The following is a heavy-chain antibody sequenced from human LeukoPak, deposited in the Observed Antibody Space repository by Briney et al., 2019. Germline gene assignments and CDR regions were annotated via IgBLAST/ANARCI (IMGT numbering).Heavy chain of an antibody. V-gene: IGHV5-51*01. CDR3: ARRYCSSISCNPYFFDY. CDR2: IYPGDSNT. Sequence: GESLKISCQGSGYSFSSYWIAWVRQMPGKGLEWMGIIYPGDSNTKYSPSFQGQVTISADRSISTAYLQWSSLQASDTAIYYCARRYCSSISCNPYFFDYWGQGTLVTVSS. D-gene: IGHD2-2*01. CDR1: GYSFSSYW. J-gene: IGHJ4*02.